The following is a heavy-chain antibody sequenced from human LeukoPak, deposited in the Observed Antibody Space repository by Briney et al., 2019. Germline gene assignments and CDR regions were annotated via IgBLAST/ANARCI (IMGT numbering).Heavy chain of an antibody. Sequence: GGSLRLSCVASGFTFRSYWMHWIRQAPGKGLVWVSRIKSDGSITAYADSVKGRFTISRDNAQNTLYLQMNSLRVEDTAVYYCAKDRVKSVDTATFYYFDYWGQGTLVTVSS. CDR1: GFTFRSYW. V-gene: IGHV3-74*01. J-gene: IGHJ4*02. D-gene: IGHD5-18*01. CDR2: IKSDGSIT. CDR3: AKDRVKSVDTATFYYFDY.